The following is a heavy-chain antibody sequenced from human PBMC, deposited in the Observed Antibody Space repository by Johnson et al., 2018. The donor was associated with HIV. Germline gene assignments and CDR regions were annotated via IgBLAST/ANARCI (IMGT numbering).Heavy chain of an antibody. V-gene: IGHV3-20*04. CDR2: INWNGGST. CDR1: GFTFDDCG. J-gene: IGHJ3*02. D-gene: IGHD6-19*01. Sequence: EQLVESGGGVVRPGGSLRLSCAASGFTFDDCGMSWVRQGPGKGLEWVAGINWNGGSTGYADSVTGRFTISRDNSKSTLYLQMNSLRAEDTAVYYCAKELALYSSGYGGDAFDIWGQGTMVTVSS. CDR3: AKELALYSSGYGGDAFDI.